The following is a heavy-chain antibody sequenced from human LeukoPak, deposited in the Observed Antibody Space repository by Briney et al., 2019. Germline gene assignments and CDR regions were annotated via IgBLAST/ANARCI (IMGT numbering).Heavy chain of an antibody. CDR3: AREGYCSGGSCYSLYFDY. Sequence: WETLSLTCTVSGGSISSHYWNWIRQPPGKGLDWIGYIHYTGSTNYNPSLKSRVTISVDTSKNQFSLKLSSVTAADTAVYYCAREGYCSGGSCYSLYFDYWGQGTLLTVSS. CDR2: IHYTGST. J-gene: IGHJ4*02. CDR1: GGSISSHY. V-gene: IGHV4-59*11. D-gene: IGHD2-15*01.